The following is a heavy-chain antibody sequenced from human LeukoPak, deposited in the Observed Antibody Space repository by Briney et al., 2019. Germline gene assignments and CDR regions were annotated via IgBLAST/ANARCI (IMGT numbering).Heavy chain of an antibody. CDR3: ARATMVRGVIMYAFDI. D-gene: IGHD3-10*01. CDR1: GFTFSNAW. CDR2: ISSSSSYI. J-gene: IGHJ3*02. Sequence: PGGSLRLSCAASGFTFSNAWMNWVRQAPGKGLEWVSSISSSSSYIYYADSVKGRFTISKDNAKNSLYLQMNSLRAEDTAVYYCARATMVRGVIMYAFDIWGQGTMVTVSS. V-gene: IGHV3-21*01.